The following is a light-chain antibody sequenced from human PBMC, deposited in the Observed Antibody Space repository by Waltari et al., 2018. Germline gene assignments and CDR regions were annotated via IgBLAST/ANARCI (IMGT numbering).Light chain of an antibody. V-gene: IGLV2-14*01. J-gene: IGLJ1*01. CDR3: SSYTSSSTLDYV. CDR2: EVS. CDR1: SSDVGGYNY. Sequence: QSALTQPASVSGSPGQSITISCTGTSSDVGGYNYVSWYQQHPGKAPKLMIYEVSNRPSGVSTLFSGSKSGNTASLTISGLQAEDEADYYCSSYTSSSTLDYVFGTGTKVTVL.